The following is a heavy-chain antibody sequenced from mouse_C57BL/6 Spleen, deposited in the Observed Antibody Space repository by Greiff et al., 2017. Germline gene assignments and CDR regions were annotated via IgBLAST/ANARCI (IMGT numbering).Heavy chain of an antibody. CDR1: GFNIKDDY. V-gene: IGHV14-4*01. J-gene: IGHJ1*03. D-gene: IGHD1-1*01. CDR2: IDPENGDT. Sequence: EVQLQQSGAELVRPGASVKLSCTASGFNIKDDYMHWVKQRPEQGLEWIGWIDPENGDTEYASKFQGKATITADTSSNTAYLQLSSLTSEDTAVYYCTTNYYGSSRYWYFDVWGTGTTVTVSS. CDR3: TTNYYGSSRYWYFDV.